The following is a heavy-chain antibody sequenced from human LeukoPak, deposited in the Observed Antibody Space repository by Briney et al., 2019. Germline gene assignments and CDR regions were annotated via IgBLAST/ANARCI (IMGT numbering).Heavy chain of an antibody. CDR1: GFTFSSYE. D-gene: IGHD3-3*01. CDR3: ARGGYNFWSGYPRDY. J-gene: IGHJ4*02. V-gene: IGHV3-48*03. Sequence: GGSLRLSCAASGFTFSSYEMNWVRQAPGKGLEWVSYISSSGSTIYYADSVKGRFTISRDNAKNSLYLQMNSLRAKDTAVYYCARGGYNFWSGYPRDYWGQGNLVTVSS. CDR2: ISSSGSTI.